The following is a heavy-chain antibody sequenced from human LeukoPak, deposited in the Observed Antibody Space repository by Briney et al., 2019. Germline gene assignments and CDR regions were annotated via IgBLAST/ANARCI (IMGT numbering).Heavy chain of an antibody. CDR2: IRYDESTK. Sequence: GGSLRLSGAGSGFTFSRYGMHWVRQAPGKGLEGGAFIRYDESTKYYADSVEGRFTISRDNSKNTLYLQMNSLRAEDTAVYYCAKALRYYDSSGYYYGDYWGQGTLVTVSS. D-gene: IGHD3-22*01. CDR3: AKALRYYDSSGYYYGDY. J-gene: IGHJ4*02. CDR1: GFTFSRYG. V-gene: IGHV3-30*02.